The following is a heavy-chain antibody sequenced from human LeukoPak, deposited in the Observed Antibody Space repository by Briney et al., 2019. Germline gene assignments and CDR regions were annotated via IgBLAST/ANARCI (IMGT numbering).Heavy chain of an antibody. CDR3: ASSPGVVPAAMGY. V-gene: IGHV4-34*01. CDR1: GGSFSGYY. J-gene: IGHJ4*02. CDR2: INHSGST. Sequence: PSETLSLTCAVYGGSFSGYYWSWIRQSPGKGLEWIGEINHSGSTDYNPSLKSRVTISVDTSKNQFSLKLSSVTAADTAVYYCASSPGVVPAAMGYWGQGTLVTVSS. D-gene: IGHD2-2*01.